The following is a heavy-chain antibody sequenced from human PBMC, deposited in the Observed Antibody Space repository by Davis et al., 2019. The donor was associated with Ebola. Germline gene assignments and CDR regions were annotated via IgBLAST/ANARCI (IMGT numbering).Heavy chain of an antibody. D-gene: IGHD3-16*01. CDR1: GFTFSSYW. CDR3: ARLGGQFIYYFDY. J-gene: IGHJ4*02. CDR2: INSDGSST. Sequence: HTGGSLRLSCAASGFTFSSYWMHWVRQAPGKGLVWVSRINSDGSSTSYADSVKGRFTISRDNAKNSLYLQMNSLRAEDTAVYYCARLGGQFIYYFDYWGQGTLVTVSS. V-gene: IGHV3-74*01.